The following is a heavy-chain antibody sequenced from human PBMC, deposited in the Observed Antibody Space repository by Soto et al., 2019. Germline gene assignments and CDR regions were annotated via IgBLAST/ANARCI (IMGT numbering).Heavy chain of an antibody. Sequence: ASVKVSCKASGYTFTSYGISWVRQAPGQGLEWMGWISAYNGNTNYAQKLQGRVTMTTDKSTSTAYMELRSLRSDDTAVYYCAREDTMVRGVTPFDYWGQGTLVTVSS. D-gene: IGHD3-10*01. CDR1: GYTFTSYG. CDR3: AREDTMVRGVTPFDY. V-gene: IGHV1-18*01. J-gene: IGHJ4*02. CDR2: ISAYNGNT.